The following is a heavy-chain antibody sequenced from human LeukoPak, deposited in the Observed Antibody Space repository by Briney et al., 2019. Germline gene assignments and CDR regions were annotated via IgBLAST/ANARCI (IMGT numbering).Heavy chain of an antibody. CDR1: GGSISSYY. CDR3: ARVVPERAYYYGSGSYLDY. Sequence: SETLSLTCTVSGGSISSYYWSWIRQPPGKGLEWIGYIYYSGSTNYNPSLKSRVTISVDTSKNQFSLKLSSVTAADTAVYYCARVVPERAYYYGSGSYLDYWGQGTLVTVSP. D-gene: IGHD3-10*01. J-gene: IGHJ4*02. CDR2: IYYSGST. V-gene: IGHV4-59*12.